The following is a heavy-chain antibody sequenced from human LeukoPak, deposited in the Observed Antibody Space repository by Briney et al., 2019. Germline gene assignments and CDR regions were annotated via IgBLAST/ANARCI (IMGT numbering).Heavy chain of an antibody. Sequence: GASVKVSCKASGYIFSNYGISWVRQAPGQGLEWMAWISAYNGNTNFAQKFQGRVTMTTDTSTSTAYMELRSLRSDDTAVYYCARGTYGDYFDYWGQGTLVTVSS. D-gene: IGHD4-17*01. J-gene: IGHJ4*02. CDR1: GYIFSNYG. CDR3: ARGTYGDYFDY. V-gene: IGHV1-18*01. CDR2: ISAYNGNT.